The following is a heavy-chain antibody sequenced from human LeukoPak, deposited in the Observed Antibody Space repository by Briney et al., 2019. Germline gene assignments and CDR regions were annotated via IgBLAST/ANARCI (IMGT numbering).Heavy chain of an antibody. J-gene: IGHJ4*02. Sequence: GGSLRLSCAASGFTFSSYAMHWVRQAPGKGLEWVAFIRSDGNVTKYLDSIKGRFTISRDNSKNILYLQLNDVRPDDTAVYFCAKDHGFWSGFLFWGQGTLVTVSS. CDR1: GFTFSSYA. CDR3: AKDHGFWSGFLF. V-gene: IGHV3-30*02. D-gene: IGHD3-3*01. CDR2: IRSDGNVT.